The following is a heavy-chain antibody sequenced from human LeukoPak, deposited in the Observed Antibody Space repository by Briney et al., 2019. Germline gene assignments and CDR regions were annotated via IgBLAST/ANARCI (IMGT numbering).Heavy chain of an antibody. D-gene: IGHD4-11*01. Sequence: PGRSLRLSCLASGFTFSHHGMHWVHQAPGKGLEWVAVIWSDGTNQFYADSVKGRFTISRDDSQRRVFLQMTSLRAEDTAIYYCAKDAQRGFDYSNSLQYWGRGTLVTVSS. CDR3: AKDAQRGFDYSNSLQY. CDR2: IWSDGTNQ. J-gene: IGHJ4*02. V-gene: IGHV3-33*06. CDR1: GFTFSHHG.